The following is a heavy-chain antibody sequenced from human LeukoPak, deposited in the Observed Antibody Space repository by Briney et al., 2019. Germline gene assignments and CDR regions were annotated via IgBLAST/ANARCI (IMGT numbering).Heavy chain of an antibody. CDR2: IYTSGST. J-gene: IGHJ4*02. Sequence: SETLSLTCTVSGGSISSYYWSWIRQPPGKGLEWIGYIYTSGSTNYNPSLKSRVTISVDTSKNQFSLKLSSVTAADTVVYYCARGVEITGTKLDYWGQGTLVTVSS. D-gene: IGHD1-7*01. V-gene: IGHV4-4*09. CDR1: GGSISSYY. CDR3: ARGVEITGTKLDY.